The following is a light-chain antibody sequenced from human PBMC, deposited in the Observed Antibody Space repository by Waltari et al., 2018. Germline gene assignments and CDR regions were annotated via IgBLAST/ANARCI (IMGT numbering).Light chain of an antibody. V-gene: IGKV1-5*01. J-gene: IGKJ1*01. CDR2: DAS. CDR1: QNINKW. Sequence: DIQMTQSPSTLSASVGDRVTVTCRASQNINKWLAWYQQKPGKAPNLLISDASTLQSGVPSRFSGSGFGTEFTLAISSLQPEDFATYFCQHYNTYPPTFGQGTRVELK. CDR3: QHYNTYPPT.